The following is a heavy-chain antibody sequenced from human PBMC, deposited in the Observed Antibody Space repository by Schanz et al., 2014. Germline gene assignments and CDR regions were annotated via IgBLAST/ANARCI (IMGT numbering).Heavy chain of an antibody. CDR2: IKRDGSEK. D-gene: IGHD2-2*01. CDR3: ARESSNDIVLVPGAVFDH. V-gene: IGHV3-7*01. J-gene: IGHJ4*02. CDR1: GFTFSSYS. Sequence: EVQLVESGGGLVQPGGSLRLSCTASGFTFSSYSMNWVRQAPGKGLEWVANIKRDGSEKNYLDSVKGRFTISRDNSKNTVYLQMNSLRPGDTAVYYCARESSNDIVLVPGAVFDHWGQGILVTVSS.